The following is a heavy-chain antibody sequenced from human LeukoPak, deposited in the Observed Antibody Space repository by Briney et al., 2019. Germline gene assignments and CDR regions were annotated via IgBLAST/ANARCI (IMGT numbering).Heavy chain of an antibody. CDR3: APYGPGRITDY. CDR1: GDSISNNNW. Sequence: SGTLSLTCAVSGDSISNNNWWTWVRQPPGKGLEWIGEIYHSVTTNYNPSLKSRVTISIDKSRNQFSLKLSSVTAADTAVYFCAPYGPGRITDYWGQGTLVTVSS. D-gene: IGHD3-10*01. V-gene: IGHV4-4*02. CDR2: IYHSVTT. J-gene: IGHJ4*02.